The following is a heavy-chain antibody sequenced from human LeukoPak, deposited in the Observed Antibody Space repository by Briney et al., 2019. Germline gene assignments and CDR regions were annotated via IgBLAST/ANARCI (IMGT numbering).Heavy chain of an antibody. CDR1: GFSLTTSGMC. Sequence: SGPTLVHPTQTLTLTCTFSGFSLTTSGMCVSWIRQPPGKALEWLARIDWDDDKFYSTSLKTRLTISKDTSKNQVVLTMTNMDPVDTAPYYCERTRFGDKGSRINFWGQETLVTVSS. CDR2: IDWDDDK. J-gene: IGHJ4*02. V-gene: IGHV2-70*17. CDR3: ERTRFGDKGSRINF. D-gene: IGHD3-10*01.